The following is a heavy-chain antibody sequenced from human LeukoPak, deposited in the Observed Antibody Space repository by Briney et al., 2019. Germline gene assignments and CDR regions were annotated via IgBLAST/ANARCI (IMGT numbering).Heavy chain of an antibody. Sequence: ASVKVSCKASGYTFTSYYMHWVRQAPGQGLERMGIINPSGGSTSYAQKFQGRVTMTRDTSTSTVYMELSSLRSEDTAVYYCARDEKTYYYDSSGYYYDGWGQGTLVTVSS. D-gene: IGHD3-22*01. J-gene: IGHJ4*02. CDR3: ARDEKTYYYDSSGYYYDG. CDR1: GYTFTSYY. V-gene: IGHV1-46*01. CDR2: INPSGGST.